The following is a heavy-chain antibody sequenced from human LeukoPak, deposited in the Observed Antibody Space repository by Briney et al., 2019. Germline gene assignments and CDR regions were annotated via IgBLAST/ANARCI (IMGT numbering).Heavy chain of an antibody. Sequence: ASVKVSCKASGYTFTSYAMHWVRQAPGQRLEWMGWINTGNGNTKYSQKFQGRVTITRDTSASTAYMELSSLRSEDTAVYHCARPSIGSRSYSIDCWGQGTLVTVSS. V-gene: IGHV1-3*04. CDR3: ARPSIGSRSYSIDC. D-gene: IGHD3-10*01. J-gene: IGHJ4*02. CDR1: GYTFTSYA. CDR2: INTGNGNT.